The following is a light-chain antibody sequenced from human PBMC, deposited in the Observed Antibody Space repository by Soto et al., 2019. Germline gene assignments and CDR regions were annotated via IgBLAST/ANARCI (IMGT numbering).Light chain of an antibody. J-gene: IGLJ2*01. Sequence: QSALTQPPSASGSPGQSVTISCTGTSSDVGGYNYVSWYQQHEGKGPKLMIYEVTKRPSGVPDRFSGSKFGNTASLTVSGLQTEDEAAYYCSSFAGSDSVVFGGGTKLTVL. CDR2: EVT. V-gene: IGLV2-8*01. CDR3: SSFAGSDSVV. CDR1: SSDVGGYNY.